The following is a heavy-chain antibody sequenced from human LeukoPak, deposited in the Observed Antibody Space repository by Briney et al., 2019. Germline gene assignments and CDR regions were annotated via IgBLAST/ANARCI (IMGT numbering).Heavy chain of an antibody. CDR2: ISSGGSTT. CDR3: ATTASRGPQSAEYFQY. J-gene: IGHJ1*01. CDR1: GFTFSSYD. V-gene: IGHV3-48*03. Sequence: GGSLRLSCAAPGFTFSSYDMYWVRQAPGKGLEWVSYISSGGSTTHYGDSVKGRFTISRDNAKNSLYLQMNSLRAEDTAVYYCATTASRGPQSAEYFQYWGQGTLVTVSS.